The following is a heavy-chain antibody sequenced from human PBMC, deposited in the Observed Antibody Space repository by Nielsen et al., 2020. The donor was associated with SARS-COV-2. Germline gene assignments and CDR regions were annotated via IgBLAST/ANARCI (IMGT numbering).Heavy chain of an antibody. D-gene: IGHD6-6*01. CDR1: GFTFSSYA. Sequence: GESLKISCAASGFTFSSYAMSWVRQAPGKGLEWVSAISGSGGSTYYADSVKGRFTISRDNAKNSLYLQMNSLRAEDTALYYCAKDMRPSARLFYYMDVWGKGTTVTVSS. J-gene: IGHJ6*03. V-gene: IGHV3-23*01. CDR2: ISGSGGST. CDR3: AKDMRPSARLFYYMDV.